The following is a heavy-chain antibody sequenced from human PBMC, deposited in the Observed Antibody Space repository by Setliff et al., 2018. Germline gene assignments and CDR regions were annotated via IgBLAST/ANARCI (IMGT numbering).Heavy chain of an antibody. Sequence: PSETLSLTCKVSGDSMNSGVYYWAWIRQPPGQGLEWIGRIYSGGTTYYNSSLKSRVTISVDTSKSQFSLRLNSVTAADTAVYYCARTGTYRYFDYWGRGTLVTVPQ. CDR3: ARTGTYRYFDY. CDR2: IYSGGTT. V-gene: IGHV4-39*01. CDR1: GDSMNSGVYY. J-gene: IGHJ4*02. D-gene: IGHD1-1*01.